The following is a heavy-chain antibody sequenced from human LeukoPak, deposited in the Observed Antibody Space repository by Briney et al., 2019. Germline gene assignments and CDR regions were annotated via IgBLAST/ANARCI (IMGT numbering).Heavy chain of an antibody. CDR3: ASATYSSPLHQI. Sequence: PGGSLRLSCAAPGFTFSSYAMHWVRQAPGKGLEWVAVISYDGSNKYYADSVKGRFTISRDNSKNTLYLQMNSLRAEDTAVYYCASATYSSPLHQIWGQGTMVTVSS. CDR1: GFTFSSYA. CDR2: ISYDGSNK. J-gene: IGHJ3*02. D-gene: IGHD6-13*01. V-gene: IGHV3-30-3*01.